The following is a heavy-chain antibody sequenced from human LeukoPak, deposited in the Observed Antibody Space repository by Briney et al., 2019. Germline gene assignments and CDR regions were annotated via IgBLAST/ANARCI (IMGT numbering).Heavy chain of an antibody. CDR1: GGSISSGGYY. CDR3: ARDNSDFDEYAFDI. D-gene: IGHD1-1*01. V-gene: IGHV4-31*03. J-gene: IGHJ3*02. CDR2: IYYSGST. Sequence: SETLSLTCTVSGGSISSGGYYWSWIRQHPGKGLEWIGYIYYSGSTYYNPSLKSRVTISVDTSKNQFSLKLGSVTAADTAVYYCARDNSDFDEYAFDIWGQGTMVTVSS.